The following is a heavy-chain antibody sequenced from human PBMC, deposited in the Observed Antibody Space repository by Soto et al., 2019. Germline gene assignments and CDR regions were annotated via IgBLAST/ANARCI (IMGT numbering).Heavy chain of an antibody. CDR3: ARDLRRGVLRYFDWSPRDYYYYGMDV. CDR1: GYTFIGYY. D-gene: IGHD3-9*01. V-gene: IGHV1-2*02. CDR2: VNPNSGGT. J-gene: IGHJ6*02. Sequence: GASVKVSCKTSGYTFIGYYMHWVRQAPGQGLEWMGWVNPNSGGTDYAQNFQGRVTMTWDTSISTAYMELSRLRSDDTAVYYCARDLRRGVLRYFDWSPRDYYYYGMDVWGQGXTVTVYS.